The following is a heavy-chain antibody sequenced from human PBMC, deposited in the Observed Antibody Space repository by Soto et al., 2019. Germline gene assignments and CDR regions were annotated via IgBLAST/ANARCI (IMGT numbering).Heavy chain of an antibody. J-gene: IGHJ4*02. CDR3: ARGREYYGGNGYGVSYFDY. V-gene: IGHV4-39*07. CDR1: GVSISSSSYY. D-gene: IGHD3-22*01. CDR2: IYYSGST. Sequence: SETLSLTCTVSGVSISSSSYYWGWIRQPPGKGLEWIGSIYYSGSTYYNPSLKSRVTISVDTSKNQFSLKLSSVTAADTAVYYCARGREYYGGNGYGVSYFDYWGQGTLVTVSS.